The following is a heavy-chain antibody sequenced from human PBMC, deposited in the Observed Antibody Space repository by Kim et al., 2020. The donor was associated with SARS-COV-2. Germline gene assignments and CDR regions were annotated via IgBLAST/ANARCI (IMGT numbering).Heavy chain of an antibody. CDR1: GGSVSSGSYY. CDR2: TYYTGNT. Sequence: SETLSLTCTVSGGSVSSGSYYWSWIRQPPGKGLEWIGYTYYTGNTNYNPSLKSRVTISVDTSKNQFSLNLSSVTAADTAVYYCARDSWVGTIHYFDNWGQGTLVTVSS. D-gene: IGHD1-26*01. CDR3: ARDSWVGTIHYFDN. V-gene: IGHV4-61*01. J-gene: IGHJ4*02.